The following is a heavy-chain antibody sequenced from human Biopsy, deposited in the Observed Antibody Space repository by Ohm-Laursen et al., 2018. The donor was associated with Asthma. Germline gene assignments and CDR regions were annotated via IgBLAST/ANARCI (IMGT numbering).Heavy chain of an antibody. Sequence: SLRLSCAASGFAFSGYTMNWVRQAPGKGLEWVPVIYSGGTSHTADSVRGRFTISRDYSKNTLYLQMHSLRAEDTAVYYCARGDSSNWSHYYFDYWGQGTLVTVSS. CDR1: GFAFSGYT. CDR3: ARGDSSNWSHYYFDY. V-gene: IGHV3-53*01. CDR2: IYSGGTS. J-gene: IGHJ4*02. D-gene: IGHD3-22*01.